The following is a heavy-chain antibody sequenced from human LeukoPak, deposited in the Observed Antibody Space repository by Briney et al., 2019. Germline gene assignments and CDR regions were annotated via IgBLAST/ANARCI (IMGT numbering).Heavy chain of an antibody. CDR2: IHPGSGVT. V-gene: IGHV1-2*02. CDR3: GSYGSGYNWLDP. Sequence: ASVKVSCKASGYTFTASYMHWVRQAPGQGVEWMGWIHPGSGVTVYAQNFQGRVTITRDKSSSTAYMDQTSLQSDDTAVYYCGSYGSGYNWLDPWGQGTLVTVSS. CDR1: GYTFTASY. D-gene: IGHD3-10*01. J-gene: IGHJ5*02.